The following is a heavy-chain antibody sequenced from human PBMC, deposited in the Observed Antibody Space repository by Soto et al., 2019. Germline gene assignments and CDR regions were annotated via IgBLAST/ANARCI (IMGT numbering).Heavy chain of an antibody. J-gene: IGHJ6*02. Sequence: KTSETLSLTCAVYGGSFSGYYWSWIRQPPGKGLEWIGEINHSGSTNYNPSLKSRVTISVDTSKNQFSLKLSSVTAADTAVYYCAREYYYDKGPLPHYYYYGMDVWGQGTTVTVSS. D-gene: IGHD3-22*01. CDR1: GGSFSGYY. CDR3: AREYYYDKGPLPHYYYYGMDV. CDR2: INHSGST. V-gene: IGHV4-34*01.